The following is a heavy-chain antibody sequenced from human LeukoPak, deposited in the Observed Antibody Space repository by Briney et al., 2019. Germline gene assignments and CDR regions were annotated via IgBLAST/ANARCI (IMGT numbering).Heavy chain of an antibody. V-gene: IGHV3-33*06. D-gene: IGHD3-10*01. CDR1: GFTFGSYA. J-gene: IGHJ3*02. Sequence: PGRSLRLSCAASGFTFGSYAMHWVRQAPGKGLEWVALIWSEGSNEYYADSVKGRFTISRGNPKNMLNLQMNSLRAEDTAVYYCAKDPSMVRGITDGFDIWGQGTMVTVSS. CDR2: IWSEGSNE. CDR3: AKDPSMVRGITDGFDI.